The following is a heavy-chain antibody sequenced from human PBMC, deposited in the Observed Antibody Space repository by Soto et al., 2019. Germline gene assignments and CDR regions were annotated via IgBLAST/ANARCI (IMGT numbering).Heavy chain of an antibody. Sequence: GGSLRLSCAASGFTFSNYGVHWVRQAPGKGLEWVSIIWYDGSDEYYADSVKGRFTISRDNSKNTVYLQMNSLRAEDTAVYYCAKTRRGYSYGTWDYWGQGTLVTVSS. CDR3: AKTRRGYSYGTWDY. V-gene: IGHV3-33*06. CDR1: GFTFSNYG. J-gene: IGHJ4*02. D-gene: IGHD5-18*01. CDR2: IWYDGSDE.